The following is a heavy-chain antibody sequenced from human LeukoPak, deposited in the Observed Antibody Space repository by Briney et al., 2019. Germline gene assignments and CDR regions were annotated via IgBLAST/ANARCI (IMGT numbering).Heavy chain of an antibody. J-gene: IGHJ6*03. D-gene: IGHD5-24*01. CDR2: IYYSGST. V-gene: IGHV4-39*07. CDR1: GGSISSSSYY. Sequence: SETLSLTCTVSGGSISSSSYYWGWIRQPPGKGLEWIGSIYYSGSTYYNPSLKSRVTISVDTSENQFSLKLSSVTAADTAVYYCARFEGDGYNYGYYYYMDVWGKGTTVTISS. CDR3: ARFEGDGYNYGYYYYMDV.